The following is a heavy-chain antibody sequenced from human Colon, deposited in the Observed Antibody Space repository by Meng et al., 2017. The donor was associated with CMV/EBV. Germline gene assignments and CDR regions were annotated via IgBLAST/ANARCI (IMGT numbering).Heavy chain of an antibody. J-gene: IGHJ6*02. D-gene: IGHD4-11*01. CDR2: IYYSGST. CDR1: GGSISSYY. CDR3: ARAMTTVTRNYYYYGMDV. Sequence: SETLSLTCTVSGGSISSYYWSWIRQPPGKGLEWIGYIYYSGSTNYNPSLKSRVTISVDTSKNQFSLKLSSVTAADTAVYYCARAMTTVTRNYYYYGMDVWGQGTTVPSP. V-gene: IGHV4-59*01.